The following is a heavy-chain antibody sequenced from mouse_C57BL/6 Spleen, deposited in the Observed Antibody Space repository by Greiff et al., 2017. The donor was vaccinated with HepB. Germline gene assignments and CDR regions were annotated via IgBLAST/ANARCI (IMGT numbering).Heavy chain of an antibody. CDR1: GYAFSSYW. CDR2: IYPGDGDT. CDR3: ARSAGYLSLSFDY. V-gene: IGHV1-80*01. Sequence: VQLQQSGAELVKPGASVKISCKASGYAFSSYWMNWVKQRPGKGLEWIGQIYPGDGDTNYNGKFKGKATLTADKSSSTAYMQLSSLTAEDSAVYFCARSAGYLSLSFDYWGQGTTLTVSS. J-gene: IGHJ2*01. D-gene: IGHD3-2*02.